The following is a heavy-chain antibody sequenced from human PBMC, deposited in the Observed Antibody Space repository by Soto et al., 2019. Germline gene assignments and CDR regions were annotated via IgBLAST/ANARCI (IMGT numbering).Heavy chain of an antibody. V-gene: IGHV4-30-4*01. Sequence: PSETLSLTCTVSGGSISSGDYYWSWIRQPPGKGLEWIGYIYYSGSTYYNPSLESRVTISVDTSKNQFSLKLSSVTAADTAVYYCARVEWLVNWFDPWGQGTLVTVSS. CDR2: IYYSGST. CDR1: GGSISSGDYY. D-gene: IGHD6-19*01. CDR3: ARVEWLVNWFDP. J-gene: IGHJ5*02.